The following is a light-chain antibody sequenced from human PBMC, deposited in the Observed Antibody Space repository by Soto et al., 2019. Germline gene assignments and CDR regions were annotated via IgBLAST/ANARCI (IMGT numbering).Light chain of an antibody. CDR2: SNN. CDR1: SANIGSNT. J-gene: IGLJ1*01. V-gene: IGLV1-44*01. Sequence: QSVMSHPPSVSGSPGQRITISCSGSSANIGSNTVNWYQQLPGTAPKLLIYSNNQRPSGVPDRFSGSKSGTSASLAISGLQSEDEADFYCAAWDDSLNGYVFGTGTKVTV. CDR3: AAWDDSLNGYV.